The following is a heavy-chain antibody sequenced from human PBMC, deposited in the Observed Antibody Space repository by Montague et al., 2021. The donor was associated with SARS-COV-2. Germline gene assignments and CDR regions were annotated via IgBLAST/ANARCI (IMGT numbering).Heavy chain of an antibody. V-gene: IGHV3-30-3*01. J-gene: IGHJ3*02. D-gene: IGHD1-26*01. CDR2: ISYDGSNK. Sequence: SLRLSCAASVFTFSSYAMHWVRQAPGKGLEWVAVISYDGSNKYYADSVKGRFTISRDNSKNTLYPQMNSLRAEDTAVYYCARPSSGSYYHAFDIWGQGTMVTVSS. CDR3: ARPSSGSYYHAFDI. CDR1: VFTFSSYA.